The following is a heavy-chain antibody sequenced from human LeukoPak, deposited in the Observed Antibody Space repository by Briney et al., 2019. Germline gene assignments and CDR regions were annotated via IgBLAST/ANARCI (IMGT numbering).Heavy chain of an antibody. J-gene: IGHJ4*02. CDR2: ISGSGGST. V-gene: IGHV3-23*01. CDR3: AKGPPAQRRGPEYYYDSSGYYLNY. CDR1: GFTFSSYA. Sequence: QAGGSLRLSCAASGFTFSSYAMSWVRQAPGKGLEWVSAISGSGGSTYYADSVKGRFTISRDNSKNTLYLQMNSLRAEDTAVYYCAKGPPAQRRGPEYYYDSSGYYLNYWGQGTLVTVSS. D-gene: IGHD3-22*01.